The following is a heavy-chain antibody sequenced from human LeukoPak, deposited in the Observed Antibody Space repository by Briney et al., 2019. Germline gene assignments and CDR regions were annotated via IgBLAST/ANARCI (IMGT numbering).Heavy chain of an antibody. CDR1: VFSSRAYD. V-gene: IGHV3-23*01. J-gene: IGHJ5*02. CDR3: AKDPGGRSNWFAP. Sequence: GGSLRLSCAVSVFSSRAYDMNCVRQAPRKGLEWVSNITDQGPNTYKPESVKGRFTISSDNSKTTLYLQMNSLSAGDTAVYYCAKDPGGRSNWFAPLGQGALVTVSS. CDR2: ITDQGPNT. D-gene: IGHD6-25*01.